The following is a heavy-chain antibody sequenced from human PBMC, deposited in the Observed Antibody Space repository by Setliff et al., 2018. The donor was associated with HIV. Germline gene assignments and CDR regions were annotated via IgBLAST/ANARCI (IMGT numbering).Heavy chain of an antibody. J-gene: IGHJ4*02. CDR1: GFTFSSYA. Sequence: PGGSLRLSCAASGFTFSSYAMSWVRQAPGKGLEWVSAISGSGGSTYYADSVKGRFTISRDNAKNSLYLQMNSLTAEDTAVYYCALRRYSSWARFDSWGQGTLVTVSS. D-gene: IGHD2-21*01. CDR2: ISGSGGST. V-gene: IGHV3-23*01. CDR3: ALRRYSSWARFDS.